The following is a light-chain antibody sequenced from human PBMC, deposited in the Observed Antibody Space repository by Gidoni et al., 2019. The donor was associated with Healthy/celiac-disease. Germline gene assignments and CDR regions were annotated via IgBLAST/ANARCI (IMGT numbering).Light chain of an antibody. CDR1: QSISSW. Sequence: DIQMTQSPSTLSASVGDRVTITCRASQSISSWLAWYQQKPGKAPKLLIYKASSLESGVPSRFSGSGSGTEFTLTISSLQPDDFATYYCQQYNSYSGTFGQGTKGESK. J-gene: IGKJ1*01. V-gene: IGKV1-5*03. CDR2: KAS. CDR3: QQYNSYSGT.